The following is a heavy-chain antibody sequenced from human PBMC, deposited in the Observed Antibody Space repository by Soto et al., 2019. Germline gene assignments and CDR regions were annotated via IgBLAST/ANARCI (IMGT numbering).Heavy chain of an antibody. V-gene: IGHV1-18*01. Sequence: ASVKVSCKASGYTFTSSGFTWVRQAPGQGLEWMGWISANNGNTNYAQKLQGRVTMTTDTSTSTAYMELRSLRSDDTAVYYCARVPFYDSSGYYSWFGPWGQGTLVTVSS. D-gene: IGHD3-22*01. J-gene: IGHJ5*02. CDR3: ARVPFYDSSGYYSWFGP. CDR1: GYTFTSSG. CDR2: ISANNGNT.